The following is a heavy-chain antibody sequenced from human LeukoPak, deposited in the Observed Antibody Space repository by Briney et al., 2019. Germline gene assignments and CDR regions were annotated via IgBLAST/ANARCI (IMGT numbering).Heavy chain of an antibody. CDR1: GYALTELS. CDR3: ATAITMVRGVRY. J-gene: IGHJ4*02. CDR2: FDPEDGET. D-gene: IGHD3-10*01. Sequence: ASVKVSCKVSGYALTELSMHWVRQAPGKGLEWMGGFDPEDGETIYAQKFQGRVTMTEDTSTDTAYMELSSLRSEDTAVYYCATAITMVRGVRYWGQGTLVTVSS. V-gene: IGHV1-24*01.